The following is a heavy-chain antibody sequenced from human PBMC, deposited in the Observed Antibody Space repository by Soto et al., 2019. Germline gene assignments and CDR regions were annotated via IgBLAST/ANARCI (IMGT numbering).Heavy chain of an antibody. CDR2: IGGSGSPI. D-gene: IGHD1-1*01. CDR3: ARVTTKSARKFIWYFDL. V-gene: IGHV3-11*01. Sequence: QVQLLEPVGGLVKPGGSLRLSCAASEFTFSDYYMTWIRQAPGKGLEWISYIGGSGSPIYYADSVKGRFSISRDNAKNSPYLQMNTLTAEDTTVYYCARVTTKSARKFIWYFDLWGRGTLVTVSS. CDR1: EFTFSDYY. J-gene: IGHJ2*01.